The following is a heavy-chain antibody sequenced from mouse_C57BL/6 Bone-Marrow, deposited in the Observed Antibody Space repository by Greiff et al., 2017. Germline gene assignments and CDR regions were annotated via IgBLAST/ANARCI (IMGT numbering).Heavy chain of an antibody. J-gene: IGHJ1*03. CDR1: GYTFTDYY. D-gene: IGHD1-1*01. Sequence: QVQLQQSGAELVRPGASVKLSCKASGYTFTDYYINWVKQRPGQGLEWIARIYPGSGNTYYNEKFKGKATLTAEKSSRTAYRQLSSLTSEDSAVYFCARNYYGSRSSWYFDVWGTGNYYGSRSSWYFDVWGTGTTVTVSS. CDR2: IYPGSGNT. V-gene: IGHV1-76*01. CDR3: ARNYYGSRSSWYFDVWGTGNYYGSRSSWYFDV.